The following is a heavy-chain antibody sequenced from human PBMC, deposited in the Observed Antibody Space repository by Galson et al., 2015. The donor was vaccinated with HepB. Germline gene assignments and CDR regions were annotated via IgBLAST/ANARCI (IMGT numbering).Heavy chain of an antibody. CDR3: ARELVGVVAPKGTTSGMAV. J-gene: IGHJ6*02. D-gene: IGHD4-17*01. CDR1: GYSCNDYL. Sequence: GYSCNDYLSPWVRQGTGQGPEWMGLIHPNSGGPDYAQRFQGRVTMTRDTSSSTVYMELRRLRKDDTAVYYCARELVGVVAPKGTTSGMAVWGQGTTATVSS. CDR2: IHPNSGGP. V-gene: IGHV1-2*02.